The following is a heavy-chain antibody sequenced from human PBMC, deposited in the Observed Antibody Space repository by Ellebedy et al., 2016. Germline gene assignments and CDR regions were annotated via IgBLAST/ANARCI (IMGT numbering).Heavy chain of an antibody. V-gene: IGHV4-39*07. CDR2: INHSGST. Sequence: SETLSLXXTVSGGSINSRDFYWSWIRQPPGKGLEWIGEINHSGSTNYNPSLKSRVTISVDTSKNQFSLKLSSVTAADTAVYYCARATRDCSSTSCYARRPAYYFDYWGQGTLVTVSS. J-gene: IGHJ4*02. CDR1: GGSINSRDFY. D-gene: IGHD2-2*01. CDR3: ARATRDCSSTSCYARRPAYYFDY.